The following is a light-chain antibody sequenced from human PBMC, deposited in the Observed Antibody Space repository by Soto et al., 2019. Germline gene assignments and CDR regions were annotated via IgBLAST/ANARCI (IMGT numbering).Light chain of an antibody. CDR1: QSVSYY. CDR2: DAS. V-gene: IGKV3-11*01. Sequence: EIVLTQSPATLSLSPGERATLSCRASQSVSYYLAWYQQKPGQAPRLLIYDASHRATGIPARFSGSGSGTDFTLTISSLEPEDCTVYYCQQRRNWPRLTFGGGTKVEIK. CDR3: QQRRNWPRLT. J-gene: IGKJ4*01.